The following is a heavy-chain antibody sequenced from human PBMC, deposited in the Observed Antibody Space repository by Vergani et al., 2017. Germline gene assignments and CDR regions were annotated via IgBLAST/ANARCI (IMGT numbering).Heavy chain of an antibody. Sequence: QVQLQQWGAGLVKPSQTLSLTCTVSGGSISSYYWSWIRQPPGKGLEWIGYIYYSGSTNYNPSLKSRVTISVDTSKNQFSLKLSSVTAADTAVYYCARVDIVAEAFDYWGQGTLVTVSS. J-gene: IGHJ4*02. CDR2: IYYSGST. CDR3: ARVDIVAEAFDY. V-gene: IGHV4-59*01. D-gene: IGHD5-12*01. CDR1: GGSISSYY.